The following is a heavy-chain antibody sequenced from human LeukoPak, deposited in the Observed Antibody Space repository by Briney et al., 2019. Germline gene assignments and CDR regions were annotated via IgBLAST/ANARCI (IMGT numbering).Heavy chain of an antibody. CDR1: GDSVSSQSAA. V-gene: IGHV6-1*01. CDR2: TYYRSKWYS. J-gene: IGHJ5*02. CDR3: ASSTNWYNWFDP. Sequence: SQTLSLTCDISGDSVSSQSAAWNWIRQSPSRGLEWLGRTYYRSKWYSDSPLSVKSRITIKADTSKNQISLQLNSVTPEDTGVYYCASSTNWYNWFDPRGQGTLVTVSS. D-gene: IGHD6-13*01.